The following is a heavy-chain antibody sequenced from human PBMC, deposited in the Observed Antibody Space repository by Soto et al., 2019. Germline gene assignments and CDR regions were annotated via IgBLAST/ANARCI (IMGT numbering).Heavy chain of an antibody. Sequence: QVHLVESGGGGVQPGESLRRSCTASGFTFSRNGMHWVRQAPGKGLEWVAVIWHDATDKYYGDSVNGRFTISRDTSTNTLYLQMDRLRVEDTAVYCCAKDVNPGVYYVESWGQGTLVTGSS. D-gene: IGHD3-10*01. V-gene: IGHV3-33*06. CDR1: GFTFSRNG. CDR2: IWHDATDK. J-gene: IGHJ4*02. CDR3: AKDVNPGVYYVES.